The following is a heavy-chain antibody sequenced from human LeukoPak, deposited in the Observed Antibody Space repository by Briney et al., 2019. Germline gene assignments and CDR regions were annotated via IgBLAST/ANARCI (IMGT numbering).Heavy chain of an antibody. D-gene: IGHD3-22*01. CDR2: IIPILGIA. Sequence: WLRPARGQGLEWMGRIIPILGIANYAQKFQGRVTITADKSTSTAYMELSSLRSEDTAVYYCARDEPVVITTWGQGTLVTVST. V-gene: IGHV1-69*04. CDR3: ARDEPVVITT. J-gene: IGHJ5*02.